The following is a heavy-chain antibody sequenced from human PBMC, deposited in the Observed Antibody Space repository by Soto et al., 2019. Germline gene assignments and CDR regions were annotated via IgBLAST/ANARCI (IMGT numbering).Heavy chain of an antibody. J-gene: IGHJ4*02. CDR2: VKDGGNA. D-gene: IGHD5-12*01. V-gene: IGHV4-34*01. CDR1: VGPLGGYY. Sequence: QLKLQRWGPGLLKPPETLSPNCPLPVGPLGGYYWTGIRHPPGKGLEWIGEVKDGGNANYSPSLRGRVTISSDTSNNQFLLRLHSVTAADTGVYYCARGQEGVVATHWDQGSLVTVSS. CDR3: ARGQEGVVATH.